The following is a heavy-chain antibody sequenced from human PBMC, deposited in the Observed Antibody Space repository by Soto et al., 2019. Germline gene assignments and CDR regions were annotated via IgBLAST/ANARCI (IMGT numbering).Heavy chain of an antibody. V-gene: IGHV3-23*01. CDR3: ARRGPGTYFDY. Sequence: GGSLRLSCAASGFTFSSYAMNWVRQAPGKGLEWVSVISGSGGSTYDADSVKGRFTISRDNSKNTLYLQMNSLRAEDTAVYYCARRGPGTYFDYWGQGTLVTVSS. D-gene: IGHD6-13*01. CDR1: GFTFSSYA. CDR2: ISGSGGST. J-gene: IGHJ4*02.